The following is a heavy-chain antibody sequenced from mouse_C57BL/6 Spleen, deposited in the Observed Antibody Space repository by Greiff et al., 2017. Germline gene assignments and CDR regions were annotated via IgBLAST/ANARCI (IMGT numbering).Heavy chain of an antibody. CDR3: ALISTVASDY. D-gene: IGHD1-1*01. CDR2: IDPSDSDT. CDR1: GYTFTSYW. J-gene: IGHJ2*01. Sequence: QVQLQQPGAELVRPGSSVKLSCKASGYTFTSYWMHWVKQRPGQGLEWIGNIDPSDSDTHYNQKFKVKATLTVDKSSSTAYMQLSSLTSEDSAVYYCALISTVASDYWGKGTTRTVSS. V-gene: IGHV1-52*01.